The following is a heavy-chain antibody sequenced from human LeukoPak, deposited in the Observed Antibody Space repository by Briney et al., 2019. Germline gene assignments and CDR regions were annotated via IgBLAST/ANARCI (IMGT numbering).Heavy chain of an antibody. CDR3: VRYLLRRPPIVKYGMDV. CDR1: GYTFTSYG. V-gene: IGHV1-18*01. CDR2: ISAYNGNT. J-gene: IGHJ6*02. D-gene: IGHD1-26*01. Sequence: ASVKVTCKASGYTFTSYGISWVRQAPGQGLEWMGWISAYNGNTNYAQKLQGRVTMTTDTSTSTAYMELRSLRSDDTAVYYCVRYLLRRPPIVKYGMDVWGQGTTVTVSS.